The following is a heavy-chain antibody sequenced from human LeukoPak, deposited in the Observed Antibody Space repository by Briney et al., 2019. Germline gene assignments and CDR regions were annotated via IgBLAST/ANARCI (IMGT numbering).Heavy chain of an antibody. V-gene: IGHV4-39*07. Sequence: SETLSLTCTVSGGSISSSSYYWGWIRQPPGKGLEWIGSIYYSGSTYYNPSLKSRVTISVDTSKNQFSLKLSSVTAADTAGYYCARGRLYYDSTYYFDYWGQGTLVTVSS. CDR3: ARGRLYYDSTYYFDY. CDR1: GGSISSSSYY. CDR2: IYYSGST. J-gene: IGHJ4*02. D-gene: IGHD3-22*01.